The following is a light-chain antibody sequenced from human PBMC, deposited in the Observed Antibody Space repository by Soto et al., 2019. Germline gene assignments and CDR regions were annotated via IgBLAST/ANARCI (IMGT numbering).Light chain of an antibody. J-gene: IGLJ1*01. CDR1: SSDVGGYNY. CDR2: DVS. CDR3: CSYAGTYSYL. Sequence: QSVLTQPRSVSGSPGQSVTISCTGTSSDVGGYNYVSWYQQHPGKAPKVVIYDVSKRPSGVPDRFSGSKSGNTASLTISGLQAEDGADYYCCSYAGTYSYLFGTGTKVTVL. V-gene: IGLV2-11*01.